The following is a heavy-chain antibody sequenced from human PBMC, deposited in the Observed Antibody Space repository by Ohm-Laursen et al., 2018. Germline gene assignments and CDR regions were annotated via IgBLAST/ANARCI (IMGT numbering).Heavy chain of an antibody. D-gene: IGHD6-13*01. CDR1: GDSIRSYY. Sequence: TLSLTCTVSGDSIRSYYWTWIRQPSGQGLEWIGNIYYTGSSNYNPSLKSRVTLSVDTSKNQISLNLSSVTAADTAVYYCAKGPRIAAAGGGMDYWGQGTLVTVSS. J-gene: IGHJ4*02. CDR3: AKGPRIAAAGGGMDY. CDR2: IYYTGSS. V-gene: IGHV4-59*01.